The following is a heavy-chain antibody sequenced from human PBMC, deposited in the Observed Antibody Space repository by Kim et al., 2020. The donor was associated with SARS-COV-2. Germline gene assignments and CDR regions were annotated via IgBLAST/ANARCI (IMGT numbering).Heavy chain of an antibody. CDR1: GGSISSGGYY. V-gene: IGHV4-31*03. J-gene: IGHJ4*02. CDR3: ARTXXVATXXRIRXXPXXXDY. CDR2: IYYXGST. Sequence: SETLSLTCTVSGGSISSGGYYWSWIRQHPGKGLEWIGYIYYXGSTYYNPSLKSRXTISXXPSKXXVSLXXRSXXAADTXVYYXARTXXVATXXRIRXXPXXXDYXXXGTLXXVS. D-gene: IGHD5-12*01.